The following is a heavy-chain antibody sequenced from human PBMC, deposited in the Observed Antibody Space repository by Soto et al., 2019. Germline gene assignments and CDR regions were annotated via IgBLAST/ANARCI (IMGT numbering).Heavy chain of an antibody. V-gene: IGHV3-23*01. D-gene: IGHD2-21*02. CDR2: ISGSGGST. J-gene: IGHJ4*02. Sequence: EVQLLESGGGLVQPGGSLSLSCAASGFTFSSYAMSWVSKAPGKGLEWVSAISGSGGSTYYADSVKGRFTISRDNSKNTLYLQMNSLRDEDTDVYYGAKGSLFGDPWRFDYWGQGTLVTVSS. CDR3: AKGSLFGDPWRFDY. CDR1: GFTFSSYA.